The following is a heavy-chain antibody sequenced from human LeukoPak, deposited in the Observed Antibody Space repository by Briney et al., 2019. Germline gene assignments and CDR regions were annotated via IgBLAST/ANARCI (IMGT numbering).Heavy chain of an antibody. CDR3: ARNFGGGDRSGPFY. CDR2: INWNGGTA. V-gene: IGHV3-20*04. J-gene: IGHJ4*02. Sequence: PGGSLRLSCAASGFTFNDYGLSWVRHAPGKGLEWVSGINWNGGTAGYADSVRGRFTISRDNAKNSLYLQMNSLRAEDTAFYYCARNFGGGDRSGPFYWGQGTLVTVSS. CDR1: GFTFNDYG. D-gene: IGHD3-22*01.